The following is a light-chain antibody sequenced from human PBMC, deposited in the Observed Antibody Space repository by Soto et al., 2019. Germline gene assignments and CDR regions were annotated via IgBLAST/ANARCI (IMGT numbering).Light chain of an antibody. Sequence: EIVLTQSPGTLSLSSGERATLSCRASQSVSSSYLAWYQQKPGQAPRLLVYATSSRATGIPDRFSGSGSGTVFTLTISRLEPEDFAVYYCQQYGSSSFTFGQGTKLEIK. J-gene: IGKJ2*01. CDR2: ATS. CDR3: QQYGSSSFT. CDR1: QSVSSSY. V-gene: IGKV3-20*01.